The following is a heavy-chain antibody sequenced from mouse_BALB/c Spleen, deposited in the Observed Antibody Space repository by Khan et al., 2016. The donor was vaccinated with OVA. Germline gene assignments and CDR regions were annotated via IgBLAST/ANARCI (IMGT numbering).Heavy chain of an antibody. J-gene: IGHJ3*01. CDR1: GYTFTNYG. V-gene: IGHV9-3-1*01. CDR2: INTYTGDP. D-gene: IGHD4-1*01. Sequence: QIQLVQSGPELKKPGETVKISCTASGYTFTNYGMNWVKQAPGKGLKWVGWINTYTGDPTYADDFKGRFAFSLETSASTPYLQINNLKNEDTATYFCARDGTGFAYWGQGTLVTVSA. CDR3: ARDGTGFAY.